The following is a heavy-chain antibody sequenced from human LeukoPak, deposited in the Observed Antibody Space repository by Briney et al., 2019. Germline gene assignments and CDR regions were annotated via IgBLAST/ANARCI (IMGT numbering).Heavy chain of an antibody. CDR1: GYTFTGYY. J-gene: IGHJ4*02. CDR3: ARDFRDCSSTSCYLSTDY. V-gene: IGHV1-46*01. Sequence: ASVTVSCKASGYTFTGYYMHWVRQAPGQGLEWMGIINPSGGSTSYAQKFQGRVTMTRDTSTSTVYMELSSLRSEDTAVYYCARDFRDCSSTSCYLSTDYWGQGTLVTVSS. CDR2: INPSGGST. D-gene: IGHD2-2*01.